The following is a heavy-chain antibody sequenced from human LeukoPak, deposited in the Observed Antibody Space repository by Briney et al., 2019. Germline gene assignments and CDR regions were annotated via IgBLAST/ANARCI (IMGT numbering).Heavy chain of an antibody. CDR2: ISAYNGNT. CDR1: GYTFTGYY. J-gene: IGHJ6*02. CDR3: ARVGSSGWYQNYYGMDV. Sequence: GASVKVSCKASGYTFTGYYMHWVRQAPGQGLEWMGWISAYNGNTNYAQKLQGRVTMTTDTSTSTAYMELRSLRSDDTAVYYCARVGSSGWYQNYYGMDVWGQGTTVTVSS. V-gene: IGHV1-18*04. D-gene: IGHD6-19*01.